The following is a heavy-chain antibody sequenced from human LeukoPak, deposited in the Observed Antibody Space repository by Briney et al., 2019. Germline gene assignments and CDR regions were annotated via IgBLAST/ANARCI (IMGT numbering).Heavy chain of an antibody. Sequence: GGSLRLSCAASGFTVSSNYMSWVRQAPGKGLEWVSSIYSGGTYYADSVKGRFTISRDNSKNTLYLQMNGLRAEDTAMYYCARDLDDSSGWYPGDSWGQGTLVTVSS. CDR2: IYSGGT. V-gene: IGHV3-53*01. D-gene: IGHD6-19*01. CDR3: ARDLDDSSGWYPGDS. CDR1: GFTVSSNY. J-gene: IGHJ4*02.